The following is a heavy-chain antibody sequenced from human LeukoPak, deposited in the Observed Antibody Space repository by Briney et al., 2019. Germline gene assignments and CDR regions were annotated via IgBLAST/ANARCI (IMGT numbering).Heavy chain of an antibody. D-gene: IGHD1-1*01. CDR1: GFTLDDYA. Sequence: PGGSLRLSCTTSGFTLDDYAVTWVRQAPGKGLEWVGFTKSRAYGGTTEYAASVRGRFTISRDDSKSVGYLQMNSLKTEDTAVYYCGTYRTLLDFFHYWGQGTLVTVSS. V-gene: IGHV3-49*04. J-gene: IGHJ4*02. CDR2: TKSRAYGGTT. CDR3: GTYRTLLDFFHY.